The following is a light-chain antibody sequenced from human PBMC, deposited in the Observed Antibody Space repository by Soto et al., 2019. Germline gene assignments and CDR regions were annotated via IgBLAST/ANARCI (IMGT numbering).Light chain of an antibody. V-gene: IGKV3-20*01. J-gene: IGKJ4*01. CDR3: QQYNNWPPLT. CDR2: YAS. Sequence: EIVLTQSPGSLSLSPGERATLSCRASQNVSSTYLAWYQQKPGQAPRLLIYYASTRAAGIPDRFSGSGSGTDFTLTISSLQSEDFAVYYCQQYNNWPPLTFGGGTKVDIK. CDR1: QNVSSTY.